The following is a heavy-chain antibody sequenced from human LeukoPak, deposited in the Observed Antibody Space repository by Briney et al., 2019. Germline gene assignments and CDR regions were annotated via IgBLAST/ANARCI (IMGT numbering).Heavy chain of an antibody. CDR2: ISYDGSNK. CDR1: GFTFSSYG. D-gene: IGHD1-26*01. V-gene: IGHV3-30*03. J-gene: IGHJ4*02. Sequence: PGGSLRLSCAASGFTFSSYGMHWVRQAPGKGLEWVAVISYDGSNKYYADSVKGRFTISRDNAKNSLYLQMNSLRAEDTAVYYCARDPVSGSYGTLFDYWGQGTLVTVSS. CDR3: ARDPVSGSYGTLFDY.